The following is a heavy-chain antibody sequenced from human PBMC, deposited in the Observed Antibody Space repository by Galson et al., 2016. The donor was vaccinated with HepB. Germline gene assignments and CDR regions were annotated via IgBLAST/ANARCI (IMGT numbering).Heavy chain of an antibody. CDR3: VRDGMGGAPYDC. CDR1: GFTLNDYW. Sequence: SLRLSCAASGFTLNDYWMNWVRQAPGKGLVWVAHSSPDGSDTRYADSVTGRFTFPRDNAKNALYMQMNSLRAEDTAVYYCVRDGMGGAPYDCWGQGVLVIVSS. J-gene: IGHJ4*02. V-gene: IGHV3-74*01. CDR2: SSPDGSDT. D-gene: IGHD1-26*01.